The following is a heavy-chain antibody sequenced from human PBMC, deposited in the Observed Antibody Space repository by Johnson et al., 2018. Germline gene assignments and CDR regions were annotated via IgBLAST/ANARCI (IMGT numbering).Heavy chain of an antibody. D-gene: IGHD3-10*01. CDR1: GFTFSSYW. V-gene: IGHV3-74*01. J-gene: IGHJ6*02. CDR3: ARLWFGENYGMDV. Sequence: VQLQESGGGLVQPGGSLRLSCAASGFTFSSYWMHWVRQAPGKGLVGVSRINSDGSSTSYADSVKGRFTISRDNAKNTLYLQMNSLSAEDTAVYYCARLWFGENYGMDVWGQGTTVTVSS. CDR2: INSDGSST.